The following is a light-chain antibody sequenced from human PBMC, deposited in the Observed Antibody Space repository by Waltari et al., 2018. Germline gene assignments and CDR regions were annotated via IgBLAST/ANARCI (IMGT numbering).Light chain of an antibody. J-gene: IGKJ4*01. CDR1: QSIASF. CDR3: QQSYKTPPLT. CDR2: AAS. V-gene: IGKV1-39*01. Sequence: DIQMTQSPSSLSASVGHRVTIHCRASQSIASFLNWYQQKPGKAPKLLIYAASSLQSGVPSRFSASGSGTDFTLTISSLQPEDFATYYCQQSYKTPPLTFGGGTKVEMK.